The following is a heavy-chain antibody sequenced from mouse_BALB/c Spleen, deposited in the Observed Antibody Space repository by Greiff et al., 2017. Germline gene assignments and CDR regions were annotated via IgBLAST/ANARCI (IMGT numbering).Heavy chain of an antibody. CDR3: AREEITGDYFDY. CDR2: INSNGGST. D-gene: IGHD2-4*01. V-gene: IGHV5-6-3*01. Sequence: EVKVVESGGGLVQPGGSLKLSCAASGFTFSSYGMSWVRQTPDKRLELVATINSNGGSTYYPDSVKGRFTISRDNAKNTLYLQMSSLKSEDTAMYYCAREEITGDYFDYWGQGTTLTVSS. CDR1: GFTFSSYG. J-gene: IGHJ2*01.